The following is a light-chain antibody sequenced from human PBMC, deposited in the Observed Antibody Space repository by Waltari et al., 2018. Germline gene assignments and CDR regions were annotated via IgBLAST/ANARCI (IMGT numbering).Light chain of an antibody. V-gene: IGLV2-23*01. Sequence: QSALTQPASVSGSPGQSITISCTGTSSDVGCYNLVPWYHQHPGKAPKRMIYEVSTRPPGVSNRFSGSKSGNTASLTISGLQAEDEADYYCCSYAGSSTLLFGTGTKVTVL. CDR3: CSYAGSSTLL. CDR2: EVS. CDR1: SSDVGCYNL. J-gene: IGLJ1*01.